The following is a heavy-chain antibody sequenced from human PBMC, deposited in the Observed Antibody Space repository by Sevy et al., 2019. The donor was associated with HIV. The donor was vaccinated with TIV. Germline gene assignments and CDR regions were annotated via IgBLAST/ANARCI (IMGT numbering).Heavy chain of an antibody. Sequence: ASVKVSCKVSGYTLTELSMHWVRQAPGKGLEWMGGFDPEDGETIYAQKFQGRVTMTEDTSTDTAYMELSSLRSEDTAVYYCATVSFYGSGSYEAWFDPWGQGTLVTVSS. CDR3: ATVSFYGSGSYEAWFDP. J-gene: IGHJ5*02. D-gene: IGHD3-10*01. CDR1: GYTLTELS. V-gene: IGHV1-24*01. CDR2: FDPEDGET.